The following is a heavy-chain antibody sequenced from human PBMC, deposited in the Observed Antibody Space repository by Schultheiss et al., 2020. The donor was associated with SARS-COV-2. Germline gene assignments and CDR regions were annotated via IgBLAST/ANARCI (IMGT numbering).Heavy chain of an antibody. Sequence: SETLSLTCTVSGGSISSYYWSWIRQPPGKRLEWIGNLYYSGSSKYNPSIKSQVTISVDTSKNQFSLKMTSVAEADTAVYYCARRGSGGMTFDHWGQGTRVTVSS. V-gene: IGHV4-59*01. CDR2: LYYSGSS. J-gene: IGHJ4*02. CDR3: ARRGSGGMTFDH. D-gene: IGHD2-15*01. CDR1: GGSISSYY.